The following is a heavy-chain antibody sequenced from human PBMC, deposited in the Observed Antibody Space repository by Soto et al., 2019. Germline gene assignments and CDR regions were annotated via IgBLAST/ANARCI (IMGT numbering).Heavy chain of an antibody. D-gene: IGHD5-12*01. CDR2: INTYNGNT. J-gene: IGHJ6*02. V-gene: IGHV1-18*01. CDR1: GYTFTNYG. Sequence: GASVKVSCKASGYTFTNYGISWVRQAPGQGLEWMGWINTYNGNTNHAQKLQGRVTMTTDTSTSTAYMELRSLRSDDTAVYYCAREGVAPYYYYGMDVWGQGTTVTVSS. CDR3: AREGVAPYYYYGMDV.